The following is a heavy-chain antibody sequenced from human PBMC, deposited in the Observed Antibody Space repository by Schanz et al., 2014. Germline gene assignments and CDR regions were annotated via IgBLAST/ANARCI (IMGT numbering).Heavy chain of an antibody. D-gene: IGHD1-26*01. CDR1: GFTFSSYA. CDR3: ARDHTTESYYSAGPPIDY. J-gene: IGHJ4*02. CDR2: IGTSGGT. V-gene: IGHV3-23*01. Sequence: EVQLLESGGGLVQPGGSLRLSCAASGFTFSSYAMTWVRQAPGMGLEWVSTIGTSGGTNYAESVKGRFTISRDNSKNTLYLQMNSLRAEDTAVYYCARDHTTESYYSAGPPIDYWGQGTLLTVSS.